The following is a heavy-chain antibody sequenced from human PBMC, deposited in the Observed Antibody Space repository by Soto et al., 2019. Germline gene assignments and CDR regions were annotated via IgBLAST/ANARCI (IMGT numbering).Heavy chain of an antibody. V-gene: IGHV3-74*01. J-gene: IGHJ4*02. CDR2: INSDGSIT. CDR3: AAHDYCEN. CDR1: GLTFSNYW. Sequence: EVQLVESGGGLVQPGGSLRLSCAASGLTFSNYWMHWVRQAPGKGLVWVSRINSDGSITNYADSVKGRFTISRDNAKNTLYLQMPSPRAEDTAVYYCAAHDYCENWGQGTVVTVSS.